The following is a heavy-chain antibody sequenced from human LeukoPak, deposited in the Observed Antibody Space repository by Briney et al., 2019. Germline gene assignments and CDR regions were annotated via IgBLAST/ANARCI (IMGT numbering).Heavy chain of an antibody. CDR2: INHSGST. CDR3: ARHGGSSGYYSIDY. CDR1: GGSFSGYY. D-gene: IGHD3-22*01. J-gene: IGHJ4*02. V-gene: IGHV4-34*01. Sequence: PSETLSLTCAVYGGSFSGYYWSWIRQPPGKGLEWIGEINHSGSTNYNPSLKSRVTISVDTSKNQFSLKLSSVTAADTAVYHCARHGGSSGYYSIDYWGQGTLVTVSS.